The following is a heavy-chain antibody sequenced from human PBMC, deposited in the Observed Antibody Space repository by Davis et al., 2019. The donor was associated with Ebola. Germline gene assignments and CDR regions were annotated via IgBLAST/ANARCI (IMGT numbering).Heavy chain of an antibody. CDR1: GYSFTTYA. CDR3: ARDYWGTSSSFNWFDP. J-gene: IGHJ5*02. V-gene: IGHV1-3*01. D-gene: IGHD6-6*01. CDR2: INAGNGNT. Sequence: AASVKVSCKASGYSFTTYAMHWVRQAPGQRLEWMGWINAGNGNTKYSQKFQGRLTITRDTSATTAYMELSSLRSEDTAVYYCARDYWGTSSSFNWFDPWGQGTLVTASS.